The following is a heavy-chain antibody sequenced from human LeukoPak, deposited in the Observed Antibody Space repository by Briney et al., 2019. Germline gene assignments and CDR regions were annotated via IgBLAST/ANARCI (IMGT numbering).Heavy chain of an antibody. J-gene: IGHJ6*02. V-gene: IGHV3-48*01. CDR2: ISSSSTI. Sequence: GGSLRLSCAASGFTFSSYSMNWVRQAPGKGLEWVSYISSSSTIYYAGSMKGRFTISRDNAKNSLYLQMNSLRAEDTAVYYCARDLTVVAATSAYYYYYGMDVWGQGTTVTVSS. CDR3: ARDLTVVAATSAYYYYYGMDV. D-gene: IGHD2-15*01. CDR1: GFTFSSYS.